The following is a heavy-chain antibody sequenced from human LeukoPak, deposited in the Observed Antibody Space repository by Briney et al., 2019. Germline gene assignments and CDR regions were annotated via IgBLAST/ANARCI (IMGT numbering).Heavy chain of an antibody. V-gene: IGHV4-59*01. CDR1: GGSISNYY. J-gene: IGHJ3*01. CDR3: ARDRQHRDGFDV. CDR2: IYDSGST. Sequence: PSETLSLTCTVSGGSISNYYWSWIRQPPGKGLEWIGYIYDSGSTNYNPSLKSRVTISVDTSKNQFSLNLRSVTAADTAVYYCARDRQHRDGFDVWGQGTMVTVSS.